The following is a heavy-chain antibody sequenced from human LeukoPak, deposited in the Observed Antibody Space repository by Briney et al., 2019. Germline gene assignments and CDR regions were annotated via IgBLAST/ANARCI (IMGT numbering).Heavy chain of an antibody. CDR2: IYSSGST. CDR1: GGSIGSYY. CDR3: ARGVAAPGTGGLSWFDP. J-gene: IGHJ5*02. V-gene: IGHV4-59*01. D-gene: IGHD6-13*01. Sequence: SETLSLTCTVSGGSIGSYYWSWIRQPPGKGLEWIGYIYSSGSTNYNPSLKNRVTISLDTSKNQFSLKLSFVTAADTAVYYCARGVAAPGTGGLSWFDPWGQGTLVTVSS.